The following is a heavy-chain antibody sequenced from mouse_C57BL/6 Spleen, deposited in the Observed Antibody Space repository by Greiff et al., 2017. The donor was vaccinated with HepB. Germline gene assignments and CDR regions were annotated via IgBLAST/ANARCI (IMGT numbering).Heavy chain of an antibody. J-gene: IGHJ3*01. V-gene: IGHV1-69*01. CDR2: IDPSDSYT. D-gene: IGHD1-1*01. CDR3: ARSAITTVVPGAY. Sequence: QVQLQQPGAELVMPGASVKLSCKASGYTFTSYWMHWVKQRPGQGLEWIGEIDPSDSYTNYNQKFKGKSTLTVDKSSSTAYMQLSSLTSEDSAVYYCARSAITTVVPGAYWGQGTLVTVSA. CDR1: GYTFTSYW.